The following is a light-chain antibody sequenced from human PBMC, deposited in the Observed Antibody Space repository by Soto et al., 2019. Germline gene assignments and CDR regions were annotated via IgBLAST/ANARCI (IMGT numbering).Light chain of an antibody. CDR3: HQRTDWPPET. V-gene: IGKV3-11*01. CDR1: QSVSSY. Sequence: EIVLTQSPATLSLSPGERATLSCRASQSVSSYLAWYQQKPGQAPRLLIYDASNRATGIPARFSGSGSGTDFTLTISSLEPEDFAVYYCHQRTDWPPETFGQGTKVDNK. J-gene: IGKJ1*01. CDR2: DAS.